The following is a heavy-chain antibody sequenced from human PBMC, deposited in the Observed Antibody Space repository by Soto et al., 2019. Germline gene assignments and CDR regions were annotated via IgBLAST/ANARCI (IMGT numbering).Heavy chain of an antibody. V-gene: IGHV1-24*01. CDR3: ANVRELLHWYLDL. Sequence: ASVKVSCKVSGHTLTELSMHWVRQAPGKGLEWMGGFDREDGDTIYAQKFQGRVTMTEDTSTDTAYMELTSLRSEDTAVYYCANVRELLHWYLDLWGRGTLVTVSS. CDR1: GHTLTELS. CDR2: FDREDGDT. J-gene: IGHJ2*01. D-gene: IGHD1-26*01.